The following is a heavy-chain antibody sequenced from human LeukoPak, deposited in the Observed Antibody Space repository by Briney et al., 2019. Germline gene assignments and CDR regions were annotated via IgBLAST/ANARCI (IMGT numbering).Heavy chain of an antibody. D-gene: IGHD2-15*01. CDR3: AKEVCSSGGSCPLDY. V-gene: IGHV3-23*01. CDR1: GFTFSNYA. J-gene: IGHJ4*02. Sequence: GGSLRLSCAASGFTFSNYAMSWVRQAPGKGLEWVSAMSGSGTTTFYADSVKGRFTISRDNSKNTLSLQMNSLRAEDTAIYYCAKEVCSSGGSCPLDYWGQGTLVTVSS. CDR2: MSGSGTTT.